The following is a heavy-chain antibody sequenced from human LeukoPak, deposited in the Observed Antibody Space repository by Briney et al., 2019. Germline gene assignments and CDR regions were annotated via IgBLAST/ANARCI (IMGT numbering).Heavy chain of an antibody. D-gene: IGHD3-10*01. V-gene: IGHV4-34*01. CDR3: ARATYYYGSGSSYYLDY. J-gene: IGHJ4*02. CDR1: GGSFSGYY. CDR2: INHSGST. Sequence: PSETLSLTCAVHGGSFSGYYWSWIRQPPGKGLEWMGEINHSGSTNYNPSLKSRVTISVDTSKNQFSLKLSSVTAADTAVYYCARATYYYGSGSSYYLDYWGQRTLVTVSS.